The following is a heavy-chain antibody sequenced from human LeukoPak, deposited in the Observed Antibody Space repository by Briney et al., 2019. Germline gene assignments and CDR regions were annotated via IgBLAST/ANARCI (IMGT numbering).Heavy chain of an antibody. CDR3: ARQQLVISGPFDY. CDR2: IYYSGST. J-gene: IGHJ4*02. V-gene: IGHV4-59*08. Sequence: SETLSLTRTVSGGSISSYYWSWIRQPPGKGLEWIGYIYYSGSTNYNPSLKSRVTMSVDTSKNQFSLKLSSVTAADTAVYYCARQQLVISGPFDYWGQGTLVTVSS. D-gene: IGHD6-13*01. CDR1: GGSISSYY.